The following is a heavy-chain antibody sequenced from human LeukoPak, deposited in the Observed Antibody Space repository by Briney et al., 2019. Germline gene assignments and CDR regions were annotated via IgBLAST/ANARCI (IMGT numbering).Heavy chain of an antibody. V-gene: IGHV1-18*01. CDR1: GYTFTIYN. CDR2: ISGYNGNT. J-gene: IGHJ3*02. CDR3: ASLKNYYDSSGYLVTDAFDI. Sequence: GASVKVSCKASGYTFTIYNINWVRQAPGQGLEWMGWISGYNGNTNYAQKLQGRVTMTTDTSTSTAYMELRSLKSDDTAVYYCASLKNYYDSSGYLVTDAFDIWGQGTMVTVSS. D-gene: IGHD3-22*01.